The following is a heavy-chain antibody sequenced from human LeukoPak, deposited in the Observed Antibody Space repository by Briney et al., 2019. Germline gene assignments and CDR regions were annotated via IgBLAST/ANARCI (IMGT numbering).Heavy chain of an antibody. J-gene: IGHJ5*02. Sequence: ASVKVSCKASGYTFTSYGISWVRQAPGQGLEWMGWISAYNGNTNYAQKLQGRVTMTTDTSTSTAYMELRSLRSDDTAVYYCARDPVPYCSSTSCYGRNWFDPWGQGTLVTVSS. CDR3: ARDPVPYCSSTSCYGRNWFDP. D-gene: IGHD2-2*01. CDR2: ISAYNGNT. CDR1: GYTFTSYG. V-gene: IGHV1-18*01.